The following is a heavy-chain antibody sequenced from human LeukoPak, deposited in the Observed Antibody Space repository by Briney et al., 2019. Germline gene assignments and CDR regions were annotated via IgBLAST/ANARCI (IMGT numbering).Heavy chain of an antibody. Sequence: GGSLRLSCAASGFTFSSYAMSWVRQAPGKGLEWVSAISGSSGSTYYADSVKGRFTISRDNSKNTLYLQMNSLRAEDTAVYYCAKRDTAMALGLNWFDPWGQGTLVTVSS. CDR1: GFTFSSYA. V-gene: IGHV3-23*01. CDR3: AKRDTAMALGLNWFDP. CDR2: ISGSSGST. D-gene: IGHD5-18*01. J-gene: IGHJ5*02.